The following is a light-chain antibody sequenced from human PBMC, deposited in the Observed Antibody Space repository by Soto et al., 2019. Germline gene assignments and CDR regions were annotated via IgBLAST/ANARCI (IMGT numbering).Light chain of an antibody. Sequence: EIIMTQSPATRSRSPVERASLSVRASQSVGSSLAWYQQRPGQAPRLLIYSASSRATGIPDRFSGSGSGRDFTLTISRLEPEDSAVYYCQQYGSSPPWTFGQGTKVDIK. CDR3: QQYGSSPPWT. CDR1: QSVGSS. V-gene: IGKV3-20*01. J-gene: IGKJ1*01. CDR2: SAS.